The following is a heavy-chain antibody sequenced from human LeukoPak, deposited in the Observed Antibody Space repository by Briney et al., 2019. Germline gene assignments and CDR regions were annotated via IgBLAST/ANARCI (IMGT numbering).Heavy chain of an antibody. Sequence: GGSLRLSCAASGFTFSSYWMNWVCQAPGKGLEWVANIKQDGSEKYYVDSVKGRFTISRDNAKNSLYLQMNSLRAEDTAVYYCARVQRKYQLPRLNDYDYMDIWGKGTTVTISS. CDR1: GFTFSSYW. V-gene: IGHV3-7*01. CDR2: IKQDGSEK. D-gene: IGHD2-2*01. CDR3: ARVQRKYQLPRLNDYDYMDI. J-gene: IGHJ6*03.